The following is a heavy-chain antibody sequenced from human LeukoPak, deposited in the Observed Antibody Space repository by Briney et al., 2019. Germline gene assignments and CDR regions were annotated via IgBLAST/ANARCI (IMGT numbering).Heavy chain of an antibody. Sequence: GASVKDSCKASGYTFTSYGISWVRQAPGQGLEWMGWISVYNGNTNYAQKLQGRVTMTTDTSTSTAYMELRSLRSDDTAVYYCARDSPAVKNDYWGQGTLVTVSS. CDR2: ISVYNGNT. V-gene: IGHV1-18*01. D-gene: IGHD6-19*01. CDR1: GYTFTSYG. J-gene: IGHJ4*02. CDR3: ARDSPAVKNDY.